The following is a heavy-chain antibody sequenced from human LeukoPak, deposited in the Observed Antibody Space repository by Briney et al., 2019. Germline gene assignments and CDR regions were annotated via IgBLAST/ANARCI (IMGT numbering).Heavy chain of an antibody. V-gene: IGHV4-39*01. Sequence: SETLSLTCTVSGGSISRTGYYWGWIRQPPGKGLECIGTIYYNGSTYYNPSLKSRVTISVDTSKNQFSLKLTSVTAADTAVYYCADDTWNYWFDPWGQGTLVTVSS. CDR1: GGSISRTGYY. CDR2: IYYNGST. D-gene: IGHD1-7*01. CDR3: ADDTWNYWFDP. J-gene: IGHJ5*02.